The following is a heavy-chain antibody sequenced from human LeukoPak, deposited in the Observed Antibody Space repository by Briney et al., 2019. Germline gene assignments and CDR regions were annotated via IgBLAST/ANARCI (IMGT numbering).Heavy chain of an antibody. CDR1: GFTFSSYS. D-gene: IGHD3-22*01. V-gene: IGHV3-48*04. CDR2: ISSSSSTI. J-gene: IGHJ4*02. CDR3: ARDLYYYDSSGYYY. Sequence: GGSLRLSCAASGFTFSSYSMNWVRQAPGKGLEWVSYISSSSSTIYYADSVKGRFTISRDNAKNSLCLQMNSLRAEDTAVYYCARDLYYYDSSGYYYWGQGTLVTVSS.